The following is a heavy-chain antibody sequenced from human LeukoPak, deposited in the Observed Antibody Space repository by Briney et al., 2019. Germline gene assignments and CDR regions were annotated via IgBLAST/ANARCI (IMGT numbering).Heavy chain of an antibody. CDR1: GFTVSSNY. J-gene: IGHJ4*02. V-gene: IGHV3-66*01. CDR2: IYSGGST. CDR3: GGITRYYFDY. D-gene: IGHD4-23*01. Sequence: GGSLRLSCAASGFTVSSNYMSWVRQTPGKGLEWVSVIYSGGSTYYADSVKGRFTISRDNSKNTLYLQMNSLRAEDTAVYYCGGITRYYFDYWGQGTLVTVSS.